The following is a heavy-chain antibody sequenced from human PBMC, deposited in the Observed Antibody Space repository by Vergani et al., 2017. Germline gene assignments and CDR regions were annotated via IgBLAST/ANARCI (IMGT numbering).Heavy chain of an antibody. V-gene: IGHV4-34*01. CDR2: INHSGST. Sequence: QVQLQQWGAGLLKPSETLSLTCAVYGGSFSGYYWSWIRQPPGKGLEWIGEINHSGSTNYNPSLKSRVTISVDTSKNQFSLKLSSVTAADTAVYYCARGRYDFWSGFFTQYFDYWGQGTLVTVSS. D-gene: IGHD3-3*01. CDR1: GGSFSGYY. J-gene: IGHJ4*02. CDR3: ARGRYDFWSGFFTQYFDY.